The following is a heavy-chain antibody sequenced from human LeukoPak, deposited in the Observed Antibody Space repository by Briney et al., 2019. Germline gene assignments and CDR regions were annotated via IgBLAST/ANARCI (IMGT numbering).Heavy chain of an antibody. J-gene: IGHJ4*02. CDR2: ISAYNGYT. V-gene: IGHV1-18*01. CDR3: ARDIAASGTKGNDY. D-gene: IGHD6-13*01. CDR1: GYTFTNYG. Sequence: GASVKVSCKASGYTFTNYGISWVRHAPGQGLEWMGWISAYNGYTSYAQKLQGRVTMTTDTSTSTAYMELRSLRSDDTAVYYCARDIAASGTKGNDYWGQGTLVTVSS.